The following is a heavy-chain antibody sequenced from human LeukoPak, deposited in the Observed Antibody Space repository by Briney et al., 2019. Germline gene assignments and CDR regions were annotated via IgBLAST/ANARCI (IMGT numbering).Heavy chain of an antibody. CDR3: ARGGAARPDY. J-gene: IGHJ4*02. Sequence: GGSLRLSCAASGFTFSSYGINWVRQTPGKGLEWVSYISSSSSAINYADSVRGRFTISRDNAKNSLYLQMNSLRPEDTAVYYCARGGAARPDYWGQGTLVTVSS. CDR1: GFTFSSYG. V-gene: IGHV3-48*01. CDR2: ISSSSSAI. D-gene: IGHD6-6*01.